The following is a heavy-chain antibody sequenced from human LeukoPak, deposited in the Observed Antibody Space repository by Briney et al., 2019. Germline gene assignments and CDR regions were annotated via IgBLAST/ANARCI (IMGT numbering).Heavy chain of an antibody. D-gene: IGHD1-26*01. Sequence: GGSLRLSCAASGFTVSSNYMSWVRQAPGKGLEWVSVIYSGGSTYYADSVKGRFTISKDNSKNTLYLQMNSLRAEDTAVYYCAREGGGSYYLEDYWGQGTLVTVSS. CDR1: GFTVSSNY. V-gene: IGHV3-66*02. CDR3: AREGGGSYYLEDY. CDR2: IYSGGST. J-gene: IGHJ4*02.